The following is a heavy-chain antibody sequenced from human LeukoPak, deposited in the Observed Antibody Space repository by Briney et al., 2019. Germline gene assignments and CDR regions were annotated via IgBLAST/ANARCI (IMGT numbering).Heavy chain of an antibody. CDR3: AKDPHIGGSSWYYGNWFDP. V-gene: IGHV4-39*02. D-gene: IGHD6-13*01. J-gene: IGHJ5*02. CDR1: GGSISSSTYY. CDR2: LYYSGST. Sequence: SETLSLTCTVSGGSISSSTYYWGWIRQPPGKGLEWIGSLYYSGSTYYNPSLKSRLTTSVDTSKNQFSLTLSSVTAADTAVYYCAKDPHIGGSSWYYGNWFDPWGQGTLVTVSS.